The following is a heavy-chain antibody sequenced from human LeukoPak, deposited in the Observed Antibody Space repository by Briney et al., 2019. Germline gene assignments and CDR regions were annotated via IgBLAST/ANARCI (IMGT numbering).Heavy chain of an antibody. D-gene: IGHD3-3*01. V-gene: IGHV4-34*01. Sequence: SETLSLTCAVYGGSFSGYYWSWIRQPPGKGLEWIGEINHSGSTNYNPSLKSRVTISVDTSKNQFSLKLSSVTAADTAVYYCARSQGDFWSGYIDWFDPWGQGTLVTVSP. CDR3: ARSQGDFWSGYIDWFDP. CDR2: INHSGST. J-gene: IGHJ5*02. CDR1: GGSFSGYY.